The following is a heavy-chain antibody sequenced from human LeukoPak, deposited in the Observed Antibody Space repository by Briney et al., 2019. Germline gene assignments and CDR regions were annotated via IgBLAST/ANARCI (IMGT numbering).Heavy chain of an antibody. D-gene: IGHD5-12*01. V-gene: IGHV4-4*02. CDR1: GGSISCSNW. CDR3: ARDPRSPCGHGRGAFDI. J-gene: IGHJ3*02. CDR2: NYHSGSY. Sequence: SENLSLTCAVYGGSISCSNWWRWARQHPGKGLEWIGANYHSGSYNYNPPLRSRVTLSVAKSRTQFSVQLSSVTDADTAVYYCARDPRSPCGHGRGAFDIWGQGTMVTVSS.